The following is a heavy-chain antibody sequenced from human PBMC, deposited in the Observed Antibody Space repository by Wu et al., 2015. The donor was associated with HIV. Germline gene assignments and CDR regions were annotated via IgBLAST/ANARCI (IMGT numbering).Heavy chain of an antibody. D-gene: IGHD3-9*01. J-gene: IGHJ4*02. V-gene: IGHV1-2*02. CDR1: GYTFSAHY. CDR3: ARDKRGYDVLTGYYIYFDY. Sequence: AQMVQSGTEVKKSGASLKISCMTTGYTFSAHYIHWVRQAPGQGLEWMGWINPATGDTNYAQNFEDRVTMTRDTSITTVYMELRSLRSDDTAVYYCARDKRGYDVLTGYYIYFDYWGQGTLVTVSS. CDR2: INPATGDT.